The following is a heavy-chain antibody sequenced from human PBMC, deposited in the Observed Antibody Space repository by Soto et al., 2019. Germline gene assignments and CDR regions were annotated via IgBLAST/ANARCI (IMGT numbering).Heavy chain of an antibody. Sequence: SETLSLTCAVYGGSFSGYYWSWIRQPPGKGLEWIGEINHSGSTNYNPSLKSRVTISVDTSKNQFSLKLSSVTAADTAVYYCARLTLWFGEVYPPDDGYWGQGTLVTVSS. CDR2: INHSGST. J-gene: IGHJ4*02. CDR3: ARLTLWFGEVYPPDDGY. V-gene: IGHV4-34*01. D-gene: IGHD3-10*01. CDR1: GGSFSGYY.